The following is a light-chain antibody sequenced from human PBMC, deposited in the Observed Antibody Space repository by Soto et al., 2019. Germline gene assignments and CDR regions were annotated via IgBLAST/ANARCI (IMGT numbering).Light chain of an antibody. J-gene: IGLJ2*01. V-gene: IGLV1-40*01. CDR3: QSYDSSLSVGVV. CDR1: SSNIGAGYD. CDR2: GNS. Sequence: QSVLTQPPSVSGAPGQRVTISCTGSSSNIGAGYDVYWYQQLPGTAPKLLIYGNSNRPSGVPDRFSGSKSCTSASLAITGLQAEDEADYYCQSYDSSLSVGVVFGGGTKLTVL.